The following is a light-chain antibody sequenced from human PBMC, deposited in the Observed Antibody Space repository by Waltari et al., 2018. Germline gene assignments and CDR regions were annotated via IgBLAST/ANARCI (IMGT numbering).Light chain of an antibody. CDR2: VHSDGSH. J-gene: IGLJ3*02. CDR1: SGHSSNV. CDR3: QAGGHGTWV. V-gene: IGLV4-69*01. Sequence: QLVLTQSPSASASLGASVKLTCTLSSGHSSNVIAWLQQQPQKGTRYLMKVHSDGSHRKGDKSPDRFSGSSSGAEHYLTISSLQSEDEADYYCQAGGHGTWVFGGGTKLTVL.